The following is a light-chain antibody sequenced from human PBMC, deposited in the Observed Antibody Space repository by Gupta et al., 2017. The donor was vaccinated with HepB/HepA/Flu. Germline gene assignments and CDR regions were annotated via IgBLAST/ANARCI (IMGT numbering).Light chain of an antibody. CDR1: HSIGTS. CDR3: NQSSSIPLT. Sequence: EVLLTQSPDFPSVIPKEKVTITCRTSHSIGTSLHWYQQKPGQSPKLLIYYASQSFSGVPSRFSGSGSGTYFTLNINSLEAEDAGTYYCNQSSSIPLTFGGGTKVEIK. CDR2: YAS. J-gene: IGKJ4*01. V-gene: IGKV6-21*01.